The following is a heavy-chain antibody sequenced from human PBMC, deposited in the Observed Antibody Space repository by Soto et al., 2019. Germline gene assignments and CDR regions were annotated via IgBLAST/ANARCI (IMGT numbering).Heavy chain of an antibody. CDR1: GGSFSGYY. Sequence: SETLSLICAVYGGSFSGYYWSWIRQPPGKGLEWIGEINHSGSTNYNPYLKRRVPISVDTSKNQFSLKLSSVPAADTAVYYCARGTRLSSNWFDPWGQGTLVTVSS. CDR2: INHSGST. CDR3: ARGTRLSSNWFDP. D-gene: IGHD3-16*02. J-gene: IGHJ5*02. V-gene: IGHV4-34*01.